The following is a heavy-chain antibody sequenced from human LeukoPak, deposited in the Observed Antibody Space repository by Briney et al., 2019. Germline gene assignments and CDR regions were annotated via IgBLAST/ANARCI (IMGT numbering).Heavy chain of an antibody. V-gene: IGHV3-11*01. CDR1: GFTFGDFH. J-gene: IGHJ2*01. Sequence: PGGSLRLSCAASGFTFGDFHMSWIRLAPGKGLEWVAYTSTTGRTIYYADSVKGRVVISRDNADQSLYLQMNSLRVEDSAMYFCARDPLQSSGWNWYFDLWGRGTLVAVSS. D-gene: IGHD6-25*01. CDR2: TSTTGRTI. CDR3: ARDPLQSSGWNWYFDL.